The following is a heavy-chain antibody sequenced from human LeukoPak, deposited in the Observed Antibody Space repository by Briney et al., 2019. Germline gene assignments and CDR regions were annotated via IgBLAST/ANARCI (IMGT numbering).Heavy chain of an antibody. CDR1: GFTFSSYS. V-gene: IGHV3-21*01. Sequence: GGSLRLSCAASGFTFSSYSMNWVRRAPGKGLEWVSSISSSSSYIYYADSVKGRFTISRDNAKNSLYLQMNSLRAEDAAVYYCARDEVARLPLDYWGQGTLVTVSS. D-gene: IGHD6-25*01. J-gene: IGHJ4*02. CDR2: ISSSSSYI. CDR3: ARDEVARLPLDY.